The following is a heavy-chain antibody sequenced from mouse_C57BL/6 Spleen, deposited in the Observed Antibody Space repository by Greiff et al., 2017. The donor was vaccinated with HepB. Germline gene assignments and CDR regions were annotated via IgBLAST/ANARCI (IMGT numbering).Heavy chain of an antibody. CDR3: ARSSYYYGSSYGMDY. D-gene: IGHD1-1*01. Sequence: VQLQQSGAELVKPGASVKISCKASGYAFSSYWMNWVKQRPGKGLEWIGQIYPGDGDTNYNGKFKGKATLTADKSSSTAYMQLSSLTSEDSAVYFCARSSYYYGSSYGMDYWGQGTSVTVSS. V-gene: IGHV1-80*01. J-gene: IGHJ4*01. CDR2: IYPGDGDT. CDR1: GYAFSSYW.